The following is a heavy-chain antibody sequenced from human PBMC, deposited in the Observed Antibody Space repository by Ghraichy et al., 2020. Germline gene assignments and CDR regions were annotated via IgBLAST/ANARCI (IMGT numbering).Heavy chain of an antibody. CDR3: AREEESIEYSSSRGSYFDY. Sequence: SETLSLTCTVSGGSISSYYWSWIRQPPGKGLEWIGYIYYSGSTNYNPSLKSRVTISVDTSKNQFSLKLSSVTAADTAVYYCAREEESIEYSSSRGSYFDYWGQGTLVTVSS. D-gene: IGHD6-6*01. J-gene: IGHJ4*02. CDR1: GGSISSYY. V-gene: IGHV4-59*01. CDR2: IYYSGST.